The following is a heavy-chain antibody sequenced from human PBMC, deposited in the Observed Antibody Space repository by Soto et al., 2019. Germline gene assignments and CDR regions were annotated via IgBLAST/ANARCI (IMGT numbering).Heavy chain of an antibody. CDR2: IHYTGTT. V-gene: IGHV4-59*11. CDR3: ARGGASSIPFDY. Sequence: SETLSLTYTVSGESITNHYCSWIRQPPGGGLEWIAFIHYTGTTNSSPSLRSRVTISVDTSRNQFSLKLNSVTAADTAMYFCARGGASSIPFDYWGQGTLVTVSS. J-gene: IGHJ4*02. CDR1: GESITNHY. D-gene: IGHD2-2*02.